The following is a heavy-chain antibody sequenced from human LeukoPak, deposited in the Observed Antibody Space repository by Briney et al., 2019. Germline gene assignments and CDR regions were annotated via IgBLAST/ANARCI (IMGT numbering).Heavy chain of an antibody. J-gene: IGHJ4*02. CDR3: AKDLNYDFWSGLGN. V-gene: IGHV3-33*06. D-gene: IGHD3-3*01. CDR2: IWYDGSNK. CDR1: GFTFSNYA. Sequence: GRSLRLSCAASGFTFSNYAMHWVRQAPGKGLEWVAVIWYDGSNKYYADSVKGRFTISRDNSKNTLYLQMNSLRAEDTAVYYCAKDLNYDFWSGLGNWGQGTLVTVSS.